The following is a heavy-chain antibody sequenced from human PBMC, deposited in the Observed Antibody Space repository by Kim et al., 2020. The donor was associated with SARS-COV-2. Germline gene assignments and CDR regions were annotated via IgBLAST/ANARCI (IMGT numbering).Heavy chain of an antibody. CDR1: GFTFSSYG. CDR2: ISYDGSNK. D-gene: IGHD6-13*01. CDR3: AKLPSSSWYRWTEYFQH. J-gene: IGHJ1*01. Sequence: GGSLRLSCAASGFTFSSYGMHWVRQAPGKGLEWVAVISYDGSNKYYADSVKGRFTISRDNSKNTLYLQMNSLRAEDTAVYYCAKLPSSSWYRWTEYFQH. V-gene: IGHV3-30*18.